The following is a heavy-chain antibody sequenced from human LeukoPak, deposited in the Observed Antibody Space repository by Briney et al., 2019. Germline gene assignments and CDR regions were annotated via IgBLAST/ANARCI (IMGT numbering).Heavy chain of an antibody. D-gene: IGHD6-19*01. V-gene: IGHV1-18*01. CDR3: ARAPTPGSSGWYGYFDY. Sequence: ASVKVSCKASGYTFTSYGISWVRQAPGQGLEWMGWISAYNGNTNYAQKLQGRVTMTTDTSTSTAYMELRSLRSDDTAVYYCARAPTPGSSGWYGYFDYWGQGTLVTVSS. CDR1: GYTFTSYG. CDR2: ISAYNGNT. J-gene: IGHJ4*02.